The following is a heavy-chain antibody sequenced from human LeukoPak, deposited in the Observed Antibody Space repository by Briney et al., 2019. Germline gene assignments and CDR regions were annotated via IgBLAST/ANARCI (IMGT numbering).Heavy chain of an antibody. CDR3: ARQWLLLSWFDP. CDR2: IIPIFGTA. Sequence: ASVKVSCKASGGTFSSYAISWVRQAPGQGLEWMGGIIPIFGTANYAQKSQGRVTITADESTSTAYMELSSLRSEDTAVYHCARQWLLLSWFDPWGQGTLVTVSS. J-gene: IGHJ5*02. CDR1: GGTFSSYA. D-gene: IGHD3-22*01. V-gene: IGHV1-69*01.